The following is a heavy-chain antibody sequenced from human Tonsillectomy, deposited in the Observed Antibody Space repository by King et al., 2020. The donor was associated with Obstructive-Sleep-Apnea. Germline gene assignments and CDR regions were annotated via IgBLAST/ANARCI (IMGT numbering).Heavy chain of an antibody. J-gene: IGHJ4*02. CDR3: ARGRSSSWYGEERTEDVDY. CDR1: GGSISSGDYY. V-gene: IGHV4-30-4*01. Sequence: MQLQESGPGLVKPSQTLSLTSTVSGGSISSGDYYWSWIRQPPGKGLEWIGYIYYSGSTYYHPSLKSRVTISVDTSKNQFSLKLRAVTAADTAADYCARGRSSSWYGEERTEDVDYWGQGTLVTVSS. D-gene: IGHD6-13*01. CDR2: IYYSGST.